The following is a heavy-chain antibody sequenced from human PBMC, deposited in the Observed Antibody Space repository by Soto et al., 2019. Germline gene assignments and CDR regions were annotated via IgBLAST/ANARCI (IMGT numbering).Heavy chain of an antibody. CDR1: GFTFSDYY. CDR2: ISSSSSYT. V-gene: IGHV3-11*03. D-gene: IGHD3-22*01. CDR3: ARSHYYDTSGP. Sequence: GGSLRLSCAASGFTFSDYYMSWIRQAPGKGLEWVSYISSSSSYTKYADSVKGRFTISRDNAKNSLYLQMNSLRAEDTAVYYCARSHYYDTSGPWGQGTLVIVSS. J-gene: IGHJ5*02.